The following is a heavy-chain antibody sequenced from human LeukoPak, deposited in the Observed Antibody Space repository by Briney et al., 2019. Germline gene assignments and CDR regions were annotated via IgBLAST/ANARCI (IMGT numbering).Heavy chain of an antibody. D-gene: IGHD6-19*01. V-gene: IGHV4-34*01. CDR1: GGSLSGYY. J-gene: IGHJ4*02. CDR3: ARGGGIAVAGSFDY. CDR2: INHSGST. Sequence: SETLSLTCAVYGGSLSGYYWSWIRQPPGKGLEWIGEINHSGSTNYNPSLKSRVTISVDTSKNQFSLKLSSVTAADTAVYYCARGGGIAVAGSFDYWGQGTLVTVSS.